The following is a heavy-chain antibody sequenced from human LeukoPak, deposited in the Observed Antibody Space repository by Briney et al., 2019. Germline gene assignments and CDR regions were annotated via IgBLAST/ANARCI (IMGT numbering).Heavy chain of an antibody. J-gene: IGHJ5*02. V-gene: IGHV1-18*01. CDR2: ISAYNGNT. Sequence: APVKVSCKASGYTFTSYGISWVRQAPGQGLEWMGWISAYNGNTNYAQKLQGRVTMTTDTSTSTAYMELRSLRSDDTAVYYCARDPTATYYYGSGSRARNWFDPWGQGTLVTVSS. D-gene: IGHD3-10*01. CDR1: GYTFTSYG. CDR3: ARDPTATYYYGSGSRARNWFDP.